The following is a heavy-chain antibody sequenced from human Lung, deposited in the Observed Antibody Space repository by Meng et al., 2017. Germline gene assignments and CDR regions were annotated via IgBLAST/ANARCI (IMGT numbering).Heavy chain of an antibody. CDR1: GYTFTSYA. Sequence: QVQPVQAGAEVKKPGASVKVSCKASGYTFTSYAMHWVRQAPGQRLEWMGWINAGNGNTKYSQKFQGRVTITRDTSASTAYMELSSLRSEDTAVYYCARGDYCGGDCYWFDYWGQGTLVTVSS. CDR2: INAGNGNT. J-gene: IGHJ4*02. D-gene: IGHD2-21*02. CDR3: ARGDYCGGDCYWFDY. V-gene: IGHV1-3*01.